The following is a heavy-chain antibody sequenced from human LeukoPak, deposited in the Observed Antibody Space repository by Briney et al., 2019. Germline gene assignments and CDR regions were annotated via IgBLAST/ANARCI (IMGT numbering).Heavy chain of an antibody. J-gene: IGHJ6*02. V-gene: IGHV1-18*01. CDR1: GYTFTSYG. D-gene: IGHD2-2*01. Sequence: ASVKVSCKASGYTFTSYGISWVRQAPGQGLEWMGWISAYNGNTNYAQKLQGRVTMTTDTSTSTAYMVLRSLRSDDTAVYYCARDDVVVPAAMGYYYYGMDVWGQGTTVTVSS. CDR3: ARDDVVVPAAMGYYYYGMDV. CDR2: ISAYNGNT.